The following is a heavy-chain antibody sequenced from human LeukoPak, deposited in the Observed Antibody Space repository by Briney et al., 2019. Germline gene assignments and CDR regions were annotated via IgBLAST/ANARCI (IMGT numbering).Heavy chain of an antibody. J-gene: IGHJ4*02. CDR3: ARGPRRYNWNDRGYYFDY. CDR1: GGSFSGYY. CDR2: INHSGST. Sequence: SETLSLTCAVYGGSFSGYYWSWIRQPPGKGLEWIGEINHSGSTNYNPSLKSRVTISVDTSKNQFSLKLSSATAADTAVYYCARGPRRYNWNDRGYYFDYWGQGTLVTVSS. V-gene: IGHV4-34*01. D-gene: IGHD1-1*01.